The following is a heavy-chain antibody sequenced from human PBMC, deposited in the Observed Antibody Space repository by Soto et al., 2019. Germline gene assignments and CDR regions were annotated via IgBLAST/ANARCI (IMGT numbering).Heavy chain of an antibody. CDR1: GGSINSYW. Sequence: SETLSLTCSVSGGSINSYWWSWIRQPAGKGLEWIGRVYSSGTTDYNPSLNSRATLSVETSKNQFSLKLSSVTAADTAVYYFARDGYSGYDGYYFDYWGQGTLVPVSS. D-gene: IGHD5-12*01. CDR3: ARDGYSGYDGYYFDY. V-gene: IGHV4-4*07. CDR2: VYSSGTT. J-gene: IGHJ4*02.